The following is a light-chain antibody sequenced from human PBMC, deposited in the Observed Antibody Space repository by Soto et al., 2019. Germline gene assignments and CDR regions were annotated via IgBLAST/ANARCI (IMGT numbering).Light chain of an antibody. CDR2: GGS. J-gene: IGLJ1*01. CDR1: SNDVGSYNL. Sequence: QSVLAQPASVSGSPGQSIAISCAGTSNDVGSYNLASWYQHHPGKAPKLMIYGGSKRPSGVSDRFSGSKSGNTASLTISGLQAEDEADYYCCSFAGNSNYVFGTGTKVTVL. V-gene: IGLV2-23*01. CDR3: CSFAGNSNYV.